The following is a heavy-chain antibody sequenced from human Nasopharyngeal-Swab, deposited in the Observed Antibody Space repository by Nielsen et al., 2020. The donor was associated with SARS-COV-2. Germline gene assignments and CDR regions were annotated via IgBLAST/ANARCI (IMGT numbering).Heavy chain of an antibody. CDR1: GFTFSSYD. CDR3: ARVDNSYGYYYYYGMDV. D-gene: IGHD5-18*01. J-gene: IGHJ6*02. CDR2: IGTAGDT. V-gene: IGHV3-13*01. Sequence: GESLKISCAASGFTFSSYDMHWVRQAPGKSLEWVSVIGTAGDTYYPSSVKGRFTISRENAKNSLYLQMNSLSAGDTAVYYCARVDNSYGYYYYYGMDVWGQGTTVTVSS.